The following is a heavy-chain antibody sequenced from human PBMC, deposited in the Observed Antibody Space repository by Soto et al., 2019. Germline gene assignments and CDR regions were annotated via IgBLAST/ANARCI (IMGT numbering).Heavy chain of an antibody. CDR2: INPSGGST. J-gene: IGHJ6*02. CDR1: GYTFTSSY. Sequence: QVQLVQSGAEVKKPGASVKVSCKASGYTFTSSYMHWVRQAPGQGLEWMGIINPSGGSTSYAQKFQGRVTMPRDTSTSTVYMELSSLRSEDTAVYYCARDQTAMVPHYGMDVWGQGPTVTVSS. V-gene: IGHV1-46*01. CDR3: ARDQTAMVPHYGMDV. D-gene: IGHD5-18*01.